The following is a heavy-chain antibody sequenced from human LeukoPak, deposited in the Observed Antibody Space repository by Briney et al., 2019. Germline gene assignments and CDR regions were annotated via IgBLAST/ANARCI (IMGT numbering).Heavy chain of an antibody. V-gene: IGHV4-59*01. J-gene: IGHJ4*02. Sequence: PSETLSLTCTVSGGSISSYYWSWIRQPPGKGLECIGYIYYSGSTNYNPSLKSRVTISVDTSKNQFSLKLSSVTAADTAVYYCASLGHDYGGKDLDYWGQGTLVTVSS. CDR2: IYYSGST. CDR3: ASLGHDYGGKDLDY. D-gene: IGHD4-23*01. CDR1: GGSISSYY.